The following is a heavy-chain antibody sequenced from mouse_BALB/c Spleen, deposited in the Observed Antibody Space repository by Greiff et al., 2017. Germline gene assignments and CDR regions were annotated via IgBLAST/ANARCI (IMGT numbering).Heavy chain of an antibody. CDR2: INPSNGGT. Sequence: QVQLKQPGAELVKPGASVKLSCKASGYTFTSYYMYWVKQRPGQGLEWIGGINPSNGGTNFNEKFKSKATLTVDKSSSTAYMQLSSLTSEDSAVYYCTRSYYDYDYYAMDYWGQGTSVTVSS. CDR3: TRSYYDYDYYAMDY. V-gene: IGHV1S81*02. CDR1: GYTFTSYY. J-gene: IGHJ4*01. D-gene: IGHD2-4*01.